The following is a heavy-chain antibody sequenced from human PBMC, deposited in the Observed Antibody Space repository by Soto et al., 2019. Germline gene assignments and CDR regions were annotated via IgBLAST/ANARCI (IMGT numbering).Heavy chain of an antibody. Sequence: SVKVCCKARGGTIGCYSMCWVRHATGQGLEWMGGIIPIFGTAKYAQKFQGRVTITADESTSTGYMELSSLRSEDTAVYYCARSQGGSSSLDIYYYYYYGMDVWGQGTTVTVSS. J-gene: IGHJ6*02. CDR2: IIPIFGTA. CDR1: GGTIGCYS. V-gene: IGHV1-69*13. D-gene: IGHD2-15*01. CDR3: ARSQGGSSSLDIYYYYYYGMDV.